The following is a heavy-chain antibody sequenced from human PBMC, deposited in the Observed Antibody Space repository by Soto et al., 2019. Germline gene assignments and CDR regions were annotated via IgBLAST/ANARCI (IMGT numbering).Heavy chain of an antibody. J-gene: IGHJ5*02. CDR2: IIPILGTG. Sequence: QVRLVQSGAEVKKPGSSVKVSCQASGGSFSNYAISWVRQAPGQGHEWMGGIIPILGTGTYAQKFQVRVTMTADESTSTANMELSSLRSEDTAVYYCARDAVGVVVSATRAVGRFDRWGQGTLVTASP. V-gene: IGHV1-69*01. CDR1: GGSFSNYA. CDR3: ARDAVGVVVSATRAVGRFDR. D-gene: IGHD2-15*01.